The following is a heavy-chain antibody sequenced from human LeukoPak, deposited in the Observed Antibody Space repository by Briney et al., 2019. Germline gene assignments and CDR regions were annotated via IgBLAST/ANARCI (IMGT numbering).Heavy chain of an antibody. V-gene: IGHV3-21*01. CDR2: ISGSSYYI. Sequence: GGSLRLSCAASGFTFSSYTINWVRQAPGKGLEWVSSISGSSYYIYYADSVGGRFTISRDNAKNSVYLQMNSLRAEDTAVYYCARDVGGSGSYTFDYWGQGTLVTVSS. D-gene: IGHD3-10*01. CDR3: ARDVGGSGSYTFDY. CDR1: GFTFSSYT. J-gene: IGHJ4*02.